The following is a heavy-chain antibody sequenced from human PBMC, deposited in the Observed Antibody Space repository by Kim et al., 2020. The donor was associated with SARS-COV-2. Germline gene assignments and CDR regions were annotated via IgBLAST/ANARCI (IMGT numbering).Heavy chain of an antibody. D-gene: IGHD6-13*01. CDR2: INTNTGNP. V-gene: IGHV7-4-1*02. J-gene: IGHJ6*02. CDR1: GYTFTSYA. CDR3: AREKYSSSWYGHYGMDV. Sequence: ASVKVSCKASGYTFTSYAMNWVRQAPGQGLEWMGWINTNTGNPTYAQGFTGRFVFSLDTSVSTAYLQISSLKAEDTAVYYCAREKYSSSWYGHYGMDVWGQGTTVTVSS.